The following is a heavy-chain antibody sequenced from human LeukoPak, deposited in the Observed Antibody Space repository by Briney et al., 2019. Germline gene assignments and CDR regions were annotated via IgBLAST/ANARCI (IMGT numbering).Heavy chain of an antibody. D-gene: IGHD6-6*01. Sequence: SQTLSLTCAISGDSVSSNSAAWNWIRQSPSRGLEWLGRTYYRSKWYNDYAVSVKSRITINPDTPKNQFSLQLNSVTPEDTAVYYCARAPLLAHNSRIAALVYYYYYGMDVWGQGTTVTVSS. J-gene: IGHJ6*02. CDR1: GDSVSSNSAA. CDR3: ARAPLLAHNSRIAALVYYYYYGMDV. V-gene: IGHV6-1*01. CDR2: TYYRSKWYN.